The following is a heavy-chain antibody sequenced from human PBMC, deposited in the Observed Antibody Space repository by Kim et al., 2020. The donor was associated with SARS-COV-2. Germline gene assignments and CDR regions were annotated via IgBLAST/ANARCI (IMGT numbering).Heavy chain of an antibody. Sequence: GGSLRLSCAASGFTFSSYTMNWVRQAPGKGLEWISSISGSGKYIHYADSVKGRFTISRDNAKNSLYLQMKSLRAEDTAVYYCARGSGSGSYYFDYWGQGTLVTVSS. D-gene: IGHD3-10*01. CDR2: ISGSGKYI. CDR1: GFTFSSYT. V-gene: IGHV3-21*01. J-gene: IGHJ4*02. CDR3: ARGSGSGSYYFDY.